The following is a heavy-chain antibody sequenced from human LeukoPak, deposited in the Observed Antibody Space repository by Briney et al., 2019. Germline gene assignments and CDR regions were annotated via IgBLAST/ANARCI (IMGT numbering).Heavy chain of an antibody. V-gene: IGHV1-2*02. D-gene: IGHD3-16*01. CDR2: INPKNAAT. J-gene: IGHJ4*02. CDR3: ARTLYIASAPGGFDY. Sequence: ASVKVSCKASGYTFTGHYIHWVRQAPGQGLEWMGWINPKNAATNYAQKFQGRVTMTRDTSTGTVYMEVNALRSDDTAAYYCARTLYIASAPGGFDYWGQGTLVTVSS. CDR1: GYTFTGHY.